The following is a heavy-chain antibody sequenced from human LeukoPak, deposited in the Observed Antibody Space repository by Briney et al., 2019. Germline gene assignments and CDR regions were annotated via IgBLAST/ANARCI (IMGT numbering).Heavy chain of an antibody. V-gene: IGHV1-18*01. Sequence: GASVKVSCNASGYTFTSYGISWVRQAPGQGLEWMGWISAYNGNTNYAQKLQGRVTMTTDTSKSTAYMELRSQRSDDTAVYYCARDASRAVAASYDYWGQGTLVTVSS. CDR2: ISAYNGNT. D-gene: IGHD2-15*01. J-gene: IGHJ4*02. CDR3: ARDASRAVAASYDY. CDR1: GYTFTSYG.